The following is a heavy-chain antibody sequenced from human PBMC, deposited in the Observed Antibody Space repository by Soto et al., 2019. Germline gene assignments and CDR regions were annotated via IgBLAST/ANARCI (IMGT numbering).Heavy chain of an antibody. CDR3: ATGTQNFYY. CDR1: GFTFTTRD. D-gene: IGHD3-10*01. CDR2: ISGSGGTT. V-gene: IGHV3-23*01. J-gene: IGHJ4*02. Sequence: EVQLLQSGGGLVQPGGSLSLSCAASGFTFTTRDMSWVRQAPGKGLQWVSGISGSGGTTYYADSVKGRLTISSDNSKNMLYLQTKSLRDDDTAVYYCATGTQNFYYWGRGTRVTVAS.